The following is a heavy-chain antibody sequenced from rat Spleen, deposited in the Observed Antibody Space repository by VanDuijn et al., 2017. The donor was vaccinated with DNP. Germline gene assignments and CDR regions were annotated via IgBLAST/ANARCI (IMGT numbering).Heavy chain of an antibody. V-gene: IGHV5-20*01. J-gene: IGHJ3*01. CDR2: ISYDGGNT. CDR1: GFTFSNYW. Sequence: EVQLVESGGGLVQPGRSLKLSCVASGFTFSNYWMYWIRQAPGKGLEWVASISYDGGNTNYRDSVKGRLTISRDDAKSTLYLQMDSLRSEDTASYYCATLSGYDCYWFAYWGQGTLVSVSS. D-gene: IGHD1-12*03. CDR3: ATLSGYDCYWFAY.